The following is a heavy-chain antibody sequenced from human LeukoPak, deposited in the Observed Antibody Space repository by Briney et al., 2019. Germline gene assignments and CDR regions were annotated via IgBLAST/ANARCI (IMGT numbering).Heavy chain of an antibody. V-gene: IGHV3-30*18. D-gene: IGHD4-17*01. Sequence: GGSLRLSCAASGFTFSSYGMHWVRQAPGKGLEWVAVISYDGSNKYYADSVKGRFTISRDNSKNTLYLQMNSLRAEDTAVYYCAKANDYGDLSDYWGQGTLVTVSS. J-gene: IGHJ4*02. CDR1: GFTFSSYG. CDR3: AKANDYGDLSDY. CDR2: ISYDGSNK.